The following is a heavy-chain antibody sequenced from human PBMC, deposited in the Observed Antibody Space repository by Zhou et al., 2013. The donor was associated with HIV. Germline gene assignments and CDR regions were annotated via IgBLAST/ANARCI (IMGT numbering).Heavy chain of an antibody. CDR3: ARDRFSTVVTPDRFFDY. CDR1: GYTFTAHY. D-gene: IGHD2-21*02. J-gene: IGHJ4*02. CDR2: ISPYNGVT. V-gene: IGHV1-2*02. Sequence: QVQLVQSGAEVKKPGASVKVSCKASGYTFTAHYIHWVRQAPGQGLEWMGWISPYNGVTNYARRFHGRVTMTRDTSTSTVYMELSSLRSEDTAVYFCARDRFSTVVTPDRFFDYWGQGTLVTVSS.